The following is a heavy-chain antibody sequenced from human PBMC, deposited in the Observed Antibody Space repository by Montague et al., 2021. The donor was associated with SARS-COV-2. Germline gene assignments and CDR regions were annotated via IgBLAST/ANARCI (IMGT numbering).Heavy chain of an antibody. CDR2: IYYSGST. V-gene: IGHV4-31*03. J-gene: IGHJ4*02. D-gene: IGHD3-3*01. CDR1: GGSISSGGYY. CDR3: ARAGITIFGVVTNFDY. Sequence: TLSLTCTVSGGSISSGGYYWSWIRQHPGKGLEWIGYIYYSGSTYYNPSLKSRVTISVDTSKNQFSLKPSSVTAADTAVYYCARAGITIFGVVTNFDYWGQGTLVTVSS.